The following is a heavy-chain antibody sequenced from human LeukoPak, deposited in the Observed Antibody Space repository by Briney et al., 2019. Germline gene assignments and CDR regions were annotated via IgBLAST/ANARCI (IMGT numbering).Heavy chain of an antibody. CDR2: IRPGGGGT. Sequence: ASVKLSCKASGNSNIHWVRQTPGQEPEWMGLIRPGGGGTSYARKFQGRVTVTRDRSTSIVYMELSSLRSEDTAVYFCASGGYDWDAYDYWGQGTPVTVSS. J-gene: IGHJ4*02. CDR1: GNSN. V-gene: IGHV1-46*01. D-gene: IGHD5-12*01. CDR3: ASGGYDWDAYDY.